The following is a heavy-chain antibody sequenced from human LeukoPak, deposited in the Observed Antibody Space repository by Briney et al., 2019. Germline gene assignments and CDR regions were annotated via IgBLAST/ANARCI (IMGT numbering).Heavy chain of an antibody. V-gene: IGHV3-33*01. D-gene: IGHD4-17*01. J-gene: IGHJ5*02. CDR2: IWYDGSNK. CDR3: AMGGDYPLNWFDP. Sequence: GGSLRLSCAASGFTFSSYGMHWVRQAPGKGLEWVAVIWYDGSNKHYADSVKGRFTISRDNSKNTLYLQMNSLRAEDTAVYYCAMGGDYPLNWFDPWGQGTLVTVSS. CDR1: GFTFSSYG.